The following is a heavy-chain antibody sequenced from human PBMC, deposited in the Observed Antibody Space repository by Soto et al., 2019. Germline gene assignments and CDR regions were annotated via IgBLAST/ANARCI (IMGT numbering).Heavy chain of an antibody. J-gene: IGHJ4*02. Sequence: SETLSLTCTVSGGSISSGGYYWSWIRQHPGKGLEWIGYIYYSGSTYYNPSLKSRVTISVDTSKNQFSLKLSSVTAADTAVYYCARLRNYYDSSGYSVFDYWGQGTLVTVYS. D-gene: IGHD3-22*01. CDR1: GGSISSGGYY. CDR2: IYYSGST. V-gene: IGHV4-31*03. CDR3: ARLRNYYDSSGYSVFDY.